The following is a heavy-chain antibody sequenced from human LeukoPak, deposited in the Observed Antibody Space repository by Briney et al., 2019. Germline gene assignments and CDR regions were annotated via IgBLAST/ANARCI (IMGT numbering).Heavy chain of an antibody. Sequence: GGSLRLSCAASGFTFSRYGMSWVRQAPGKGLEWVSAISNTGGSTHYADSVKGRFTISRDNAKNSLYLQMNSLRAEDTAIYYCARQSISVSRPAFDIWGQGTMVTVSP. CDR1: GFTFSRYG. D-gene: IGHD6-6*01. CDR2: ISNTGGST. V-gene: IGHV3-23*01. CDR3: ARQSISVSRPAFDI. J-gene: IGHJ3*02.